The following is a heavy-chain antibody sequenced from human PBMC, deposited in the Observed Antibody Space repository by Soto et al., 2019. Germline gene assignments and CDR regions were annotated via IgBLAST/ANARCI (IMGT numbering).Heavy chain of an antibody. Sequence: QVQLVQSGAEVKKPGASVKVSCKASGYTLSSYYIHWVRQAPGQGLEWIGIIDPSVDSTTYSQNFQGRVTMTRDTSTNTGYMELSSLRSEDTAIYYCARRYYFDYWGQGTLVTVSS. J-gene: IGHJ4*02. CDR3: ARRYYFDY. CDR2: IDPSVDST. CDR1: GYTLSSYY. V-gene: IGHV1-46*01.